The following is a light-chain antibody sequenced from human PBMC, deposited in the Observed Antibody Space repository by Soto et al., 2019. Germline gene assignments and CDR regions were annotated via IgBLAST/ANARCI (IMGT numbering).Light chain of an antibody. J-gene: IGKJ2*01. CDR1: QSISSY. V-gene: IGKV1-39*01. CDR3: QQSYSTMYT. CDR2: AAS. Sequence: DIQMTQSPSSLSASVGDRVTITCRASQSISSYLNWYQQKPGKAPKLLIYAASSLQSGVPSRFSGSGSGTDFPLTISSLQPEDFATYYGQQSYSTMYTFGQGTKLESK.